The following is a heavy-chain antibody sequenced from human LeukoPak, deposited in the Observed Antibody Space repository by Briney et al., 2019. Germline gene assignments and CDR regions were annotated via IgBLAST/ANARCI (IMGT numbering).Heavy chain of an antibody. D-gene: IGHD3-10*01. CDR3: ARGKNLDY. Sequence: PSETLSLTCTVSGGSISTYYWNWIRQPPGKGLEWIGCIYYTGSTKYNPSLKSRVTISVDTSKNQFSLNLSSVTAADTAVYYCARGKNLDYWGQGTLVTVSS. CDR2: IYYTGST. J-gene: IGHJ4*02. CDR1: GGSISTYY. V-gene: IGHV4-59*01.